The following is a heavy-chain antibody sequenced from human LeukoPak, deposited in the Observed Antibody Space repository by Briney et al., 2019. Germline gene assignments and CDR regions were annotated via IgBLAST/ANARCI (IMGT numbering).Heavy chain of an antibody. J-gene: IGHJ4*02. CDR2: INPSGGST. CDR3: ARQLDNIVGASLFDY. CDR1: GYTFTSYY. V-gene: IGHV1-46*03. D-gene: IGHD1-26*01. Sequence: GASVKVSCKASGYTFTSYYMHWVRQAPGQGLEWMGIINPSGGSTSYAQKFQGRVTMTRDTSTSTVYMELSSLRSEDTAAYYCARQLDNIVGASLFDYWGQGTLVTVSS.